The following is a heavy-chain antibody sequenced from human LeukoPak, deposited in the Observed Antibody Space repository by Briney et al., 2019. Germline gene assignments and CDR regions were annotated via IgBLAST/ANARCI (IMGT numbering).Heavy chain of an antibody. D-gene: IGHD1-1*01. V-gene: IGHV3-7*01. CDR2: INQDGSVK. J-gene: IGHJ4*02. CDR1: GFTFSSYW. Sequence: GGSLRLSCAVSGFTFSSYWMIWFRQAPGKGLEWVAHINQDGSVKNYVDPVKGRFTISRDNANNFLYLQMNSPRAEDTAVYYCAKDKNWNVCDYWGRGTLVTVSS. CDR3: AKDKNWNVCDY.